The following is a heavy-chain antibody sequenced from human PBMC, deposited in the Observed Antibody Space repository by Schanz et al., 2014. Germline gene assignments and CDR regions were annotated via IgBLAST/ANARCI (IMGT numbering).Heavy chain of an antibody. D-gene: IGHD3-9*01. V-gene: IGHV3-23*01. CDR3: AKRNHDMQSLPLDY. CDR1: GFTFSIYG. J-gene: IGHJ4*02. CDR2: LTGSGTTT. Sequence: EVQLLESGGGLVQPGGSLRLSCAASGFTFSIYGMSWVRQAPGKGLEWVSALTGSGTTTYYADSVKGRFTISRDNSKNTLDLQMNSLRAEDTAIYYCAKRNHDMQSLPLDYWGQGTLVIVSS.